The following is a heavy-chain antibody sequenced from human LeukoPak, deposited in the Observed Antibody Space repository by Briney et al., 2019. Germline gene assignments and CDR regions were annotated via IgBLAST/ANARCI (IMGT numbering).Heavy chain of an antibody. CDR1: GFTFSSYS. D-gene: IGHD6-13*01. J-gene: IGHJ2*01. V-gene: IGHV3-48*01. CDR2: ISSSSSTI. CDR3: AREPPPRSWYRFWYFDL. Sequence: GGSLRLSCAASGFTFSSYSMNWVRQAPGKGLEWVSYISSSSSTIYYADSVKGRFTISRDNAKNSLYLQMNSLRAEDTAVYYCAREPPPRSWYRFWYFDLWGRGTLVTVSP.